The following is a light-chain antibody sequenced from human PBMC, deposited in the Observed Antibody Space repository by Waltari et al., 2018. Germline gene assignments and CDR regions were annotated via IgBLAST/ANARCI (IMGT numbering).Light chain of an antibody. V-gene: IGLV2-23*02. J-gene: IGLJ2*01. CDR3: SSYSRGSSFVL. CDR1: SGDIGGFAL. CDR2: EVT. Sequence: QSALTQPASVSGSPGQSITISCTGTSGDIGGFALVSWYQQRPGKVPRLLIYEVTTRPSGVSSRFSGSKSDYSATLTISALQTEDEADYYCSSYSRGSSFVLFGGGTRLTVL.